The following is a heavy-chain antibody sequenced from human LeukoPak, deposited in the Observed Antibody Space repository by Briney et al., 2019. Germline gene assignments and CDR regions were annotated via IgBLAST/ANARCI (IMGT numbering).Heavy chain of an antibody. D-gene: IGHD3-9*01. J-gene: IGHJ6*02. Sequence: SETLSLTCTVSGGSISSYYWSWIRQPPGKGLEWIGYIYYSGSTNYNPSLKSRVTISVDTSKNQFSLKLSSVTAADTAVYYCARGRCDILTGYHYYYGMDVWGQGTTVTVSS. CDR2: IYYSGST. V-gene: IGHV4-59*01. CDR3: ARGRCDILTGYHYYYGMDV. CDR1: GGSISSYY.